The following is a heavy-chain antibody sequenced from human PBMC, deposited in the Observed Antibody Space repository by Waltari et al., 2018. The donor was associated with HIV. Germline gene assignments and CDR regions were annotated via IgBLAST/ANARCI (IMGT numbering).Heavy chain of an antibody. CDR1: GGSISRYY. V-gene: IGHV4-59*01. CDR2: IYYSGST. Sequence: QVQLQESGPGLVKPSETLSLTCNVSGGSISRYYWTWFRQPPGKGLEWIGYIYYSGSTNYNPSLESRVTISVDTSKNQFSLKLTSVTAADTAVYYCARSYYDSSGYHLFDYWGQGTLVTVSS. CDR3: ARSYYDSSGYHLFDY. D-gene: IGHD3-22*01. J-gene: IGHJ4*02.